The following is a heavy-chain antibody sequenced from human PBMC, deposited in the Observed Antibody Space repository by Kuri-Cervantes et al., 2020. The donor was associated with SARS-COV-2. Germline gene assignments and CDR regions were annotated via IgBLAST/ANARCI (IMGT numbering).Heavy chain of an antibody. CDR3: ARWQRGSSWYSVFDY. V-gene: IGHV3-74*01. Sequence: LSLPCAASGFTFSSYWMHWVRQAPGKGLVWVSRINSDGSSTSYADSVKGRFTISRDNAKNTLYLPMNSLRAEDTAVYYCARWQRGSSWYSVFDYWGQGTLVTVSS. J-gene: IGHJ4*02. CDR2: INSDGSST. D-gene: IGHD6-13*01. CDR1: GFTFSSYW.